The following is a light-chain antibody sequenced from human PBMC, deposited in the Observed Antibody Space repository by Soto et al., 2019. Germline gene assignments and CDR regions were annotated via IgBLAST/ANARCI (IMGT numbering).Light chain of an antibody. Sequence: EIVLTQSPGTLSLSPGERATPSCRASQSVSNNYLAWYQQKPGQAPRLLIYGASNRATGIPDRFSGSGSGTDFTLTISRLEPEDFAVYYCQQYNNWPWTFGQGTKVDIK. CDR2: GAS. CDR1: QSVSNNY. J-gene: IGKJ1*01. CDR3: QQYNNWPWT. V-gene: IGKV3-20*01.